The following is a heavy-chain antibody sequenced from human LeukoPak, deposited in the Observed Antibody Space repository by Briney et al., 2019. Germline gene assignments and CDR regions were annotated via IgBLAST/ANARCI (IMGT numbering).Heavy chain of an antibody. CDR3: VSPRGFSYGYFDY. J-gene: IGHJ4*02. D-gene: IGHD5-18*01. CDR2: IYYSGST. CDR1: DGSISSYY. Sequence: SETLSLTCTVSDGSISSYYWSWIRRSPGKGLEWIGYIYYSGSTNYNPSLKSRVTISADTSKNQFSLTLGSVSATDTAVYYCVSPRGFSYGYFDYWGQGTLVTVSS. V-gene: IGHV4-59*08.